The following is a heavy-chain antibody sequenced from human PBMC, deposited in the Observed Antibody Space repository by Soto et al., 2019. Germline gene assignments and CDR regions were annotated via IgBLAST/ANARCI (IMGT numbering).Heavy chain of an antibody. CDR2: ISYDGSNK. CDR3: AKEGYCSGGSCYYAFDI. V-gene: IGHV3-30*18. CDR1: GFTFSSYG. Sequence: GGSLRLSCAASGFTFSSYGMHWVRQAPGKGLEWVAVISYDGSNKYYADSVKGRFTISRDNSKNTLYLQMKSLRAEDTAVYYCAKEGYCSGGSCYYAFDIWGQGTMVTVPS. D-gene: IGHD2-15*01. J-gene: IGHJ3*02.